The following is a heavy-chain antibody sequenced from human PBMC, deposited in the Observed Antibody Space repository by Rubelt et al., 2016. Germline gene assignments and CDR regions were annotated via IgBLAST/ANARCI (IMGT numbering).Heavy chain of an antibody. V-gene: IGHV4-39*07. J-gene: IGHJ6*02. CDR2: IYYTGST. Sequence: QLQLQESGPGLVKPSETLSLTCTVSGGSISSSSYYWGWIRQPPGKGLEWIGSIYYTGSTYYNPSLKSRVTISVDTSKKQFSRKLSSVTAADTAVYYCAGSYGSGYGMEVWGPGTTVTVSS. CDR1: GGSISSSSYY. CDR3: AGSYGSGYGMEV. D-gene: IGHD3-10*01.